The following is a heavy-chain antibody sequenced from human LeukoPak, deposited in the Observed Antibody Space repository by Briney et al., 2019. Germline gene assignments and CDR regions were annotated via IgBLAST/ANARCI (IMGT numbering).Heavy chain of an antibody. J-gene: IGHJ4*02. D-gene: IGHD5-18*01. Sequence: SVKVSCKDSGGTFSSYAISWVRQAPGQGLEWKGRIIPILGIANYAQKFQGRVTITADKSTSTAYMELSSLRSEDTAVYYCARGLVDTDFDYWGQGTLVTVSS. CDR1: GGTFSSYA. CDR3: ARGLVDTDFDY. V-gene: IGHV1-69*04. CDR2: IIPILGIA.